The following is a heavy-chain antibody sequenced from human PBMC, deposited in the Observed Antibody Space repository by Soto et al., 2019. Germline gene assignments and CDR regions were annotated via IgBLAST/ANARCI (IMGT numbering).Heavy chain of an antibody. CDR3: ARELCSGGSCYPIFDF. V-gene: IGHV1-2*04. Sequence: GASVKVSCKASGYTFTGYYMHWVRQAPGQGLEWMGWINPNSGGTNYAQKFQGWVTMTRDTSISTAYMELSRLRSDDTAVYYCARELCSGGSCYPIFDFWGQRTLVTVSS. CDR2: INPNSGGT. D-gene: IGHD2-15*01. CDR1: GYTFTGYY. J-gene: IGHJ4*02.